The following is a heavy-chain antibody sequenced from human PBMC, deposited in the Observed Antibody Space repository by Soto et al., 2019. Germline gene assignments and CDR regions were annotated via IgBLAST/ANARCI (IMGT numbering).Heavy chain of an antibody. CDR1: GYTFTSYG. CDR2: ISAYNGNA. J-gene: IGHJ5*02. Sequence: ASVKVSCKASGYTFTSYGISWVRQAPGQGLEWMGWISAYNGNANYAQKLQGRVTITADESTSTAYMELSSLRSEDTAVYYCASTPSPWGQGTLVTVSS. CDR3: ASTPSP. V-gene: IGHV1-18*01.